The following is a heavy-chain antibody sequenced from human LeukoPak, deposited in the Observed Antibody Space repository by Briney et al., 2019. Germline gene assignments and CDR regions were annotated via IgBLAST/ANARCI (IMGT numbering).Heavy chain of an antibody. CDR3: VRDLTLVWSPVDVLYH. D-gene: IGHD3-16*01. V-gene: IGHV3-74*01. CDR2: INEDASII. CDR1: GFTFSNYW. J-gene: IGHJ5*02. Sequence: GGSLRLSCAASGFTFSNYWMHWVRQAPGKGLEWVSRINEDASIISYADSVKRRFPLSRDNAKNTVSLHMHPVSAEDTAVFFCVRDLTLVWSPVDVLYHWGQGTLVTVCS.